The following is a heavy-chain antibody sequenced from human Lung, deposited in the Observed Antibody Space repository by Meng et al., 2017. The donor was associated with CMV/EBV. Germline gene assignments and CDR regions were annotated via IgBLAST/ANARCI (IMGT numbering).Heavy chain of an antibody. D-gene: IGHD4-11*01. J-gene: IGHJ4*02. V-gene: IGHV3-74*01. Sequence: GGSLRLXCAVTGVTFRNYYMHWVRQAPGKGLVWVSRINSDGSSTHYADSVKGRFSISRDNAKNTLHLQVNSLRAEDTAVYYCASSEYSNRFDFSGRGTLVTVSS. CDR2: INSDGSST. CDR3: ASSEYSNRFDF. CDR1: GVTFRNYY.